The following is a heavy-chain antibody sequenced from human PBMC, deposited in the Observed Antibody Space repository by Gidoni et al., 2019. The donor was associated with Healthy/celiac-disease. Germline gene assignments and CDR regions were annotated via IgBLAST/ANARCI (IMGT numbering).Heavy chain of an antibody. CDR2: ISSSSSYI. CDR3: ARATTGVYFDY. CDR1: GFTFSSYS. Sequence: EVQLVESGGGLVKPGGSLRLSCAASGFTFSSYSMNWARQAPGKGLEWVSSISSSSSYIYYADSVKGRFTISRDNAKNSLYLQMNSLRAEDTAVYYCARATTGVYFDYWGQGTLVTVSS. J-gene: IGHJ4*02. D-gene: IGHD1-1*01. V-gene: IGHV3-21*01.